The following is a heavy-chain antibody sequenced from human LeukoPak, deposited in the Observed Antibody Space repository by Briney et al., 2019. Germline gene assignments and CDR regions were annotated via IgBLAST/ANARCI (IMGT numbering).Heavy chain of an antibody. CDR1: GFTFSSHA. J-gene: IGHJ4*02. D-gene: IGHD3-3*01. Sequence: GGSLRLSCSASGFTFSSHAMTWVRQAPGKGLEWVSAIGGSGGSTYYTDSVKGHFTISRDNSKNTLYLQMNSLRADDTAVYYCARDPGVVAFHYFDYWGQGTLVAVSS. CDR2: IGGSGGST. CDR3: ARDPGVVAFHYFDY. V-gene: IGHV3-23*01.